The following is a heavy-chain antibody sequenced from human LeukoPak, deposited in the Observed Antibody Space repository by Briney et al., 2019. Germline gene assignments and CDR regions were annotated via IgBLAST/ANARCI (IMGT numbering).Heavy chain of an antibody. D-gene: IGHD4-17*01. CDR2: ISSGSSAI. V-gene: IGHV3-21*01. J-gene: IGHJ4*02. CDR1: GFTFTTYS. CDR3: ARGHTAVTRHFDF. Sequence: GGSLRLSCEASGFTFTTYSMTWVRQAPGKGLEWVSIISSGSSAIFSADALKGRFTISRDDAKNLLYLDMNSLGAEDTAVYYCARGHTAVTRHFDFWGQGTLVTVSS.